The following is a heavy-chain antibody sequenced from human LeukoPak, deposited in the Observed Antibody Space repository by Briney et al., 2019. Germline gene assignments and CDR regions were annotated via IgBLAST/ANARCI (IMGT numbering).Heavy chain of an antibody. V-gene: IGHV3-74*01. Sequence: GGSLRLSCAASGFTLSSYWMHWVRQAPGKGLVWVSRFYGDASSASYTDSVRGRFTISRDNAKNSLYLQMNSLRAEDTAIYYCARGHSGHVYWGQGTLVTVSS. CDR1: GFTLSSYW. CDR3: ARGHSGHVY. D-gene: IGHD5-12*01. CDR2: FYGDASSA. J-gene: IGHJ4*02.